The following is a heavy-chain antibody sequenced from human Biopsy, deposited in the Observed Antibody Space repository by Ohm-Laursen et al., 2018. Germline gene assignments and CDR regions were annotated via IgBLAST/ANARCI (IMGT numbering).Heavy chain of an antibody. Sequence: SETLSLPCPVSGGSFTGHSWPWLRQPPGTGLEWLGPLSHPGYTSYHSSLPSRVPLSLDTSRTHFSLRLTSWAAADTAVYYCARGSNEYGGLYFPHWGQGTLVTVSS. J-gene: IGHJ1*01. D-gene: IGHD4-23*01. CDR2: LSHPGYT. V-gene: IGHV4-59*11. CDR3: ARGSNEYGGLYFPH. CDR1: GGSFTGHS.